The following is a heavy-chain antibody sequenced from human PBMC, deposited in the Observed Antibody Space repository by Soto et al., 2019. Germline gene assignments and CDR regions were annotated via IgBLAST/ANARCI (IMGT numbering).Heavy chain of an antibody. D-gene: IGHD6-13*01. V-gene: IGHV3-21*01. CDR1: VFIFSSYR. Sequence: GGSLRLSGAASVFIFSSYRMNWVRQAPGKGLEWVSCISDSNNYIYYVDSVKGRFTISRDNAKNSLYLQMNSLRAEDTAVYYCARKQEDAFDIWGRGTMVTVSS. CDR3: ARKQEDAFDI. CDR2: ISDSNNYI. J-gene: IGHJ3*02.